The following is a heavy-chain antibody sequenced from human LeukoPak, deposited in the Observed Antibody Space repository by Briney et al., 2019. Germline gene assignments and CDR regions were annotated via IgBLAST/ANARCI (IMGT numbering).Heavy chain of an antibody. CDR2: INPNSGGT. Sequence: GASVKVSCKASGYTFTVYYMHWVRQAPGQGLEWMGWINPNSGGTNYAQKFQGRVTMTRDTSISTAYMELSRLRSDDTAVYYCARHCSSTSCYDAFDIWGQGTMVTVSS. CDR1: GYTFTVYY. CDR3: ARHCSSTSCYDAFDI. D-gene: IGHD2-2*01. V-gene: IGHV1-2*02. J-gene: IGHJ3*02.